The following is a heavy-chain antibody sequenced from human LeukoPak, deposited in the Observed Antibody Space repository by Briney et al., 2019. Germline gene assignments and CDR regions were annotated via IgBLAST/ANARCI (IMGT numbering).Heavy chain of an antibody. V-gene: IGHV4-59*01. CDR1: GGSISSYY. D-gene: IGHD3-22*01. Sequence: PSETQSLTCTVSGGSISSYYWTWIRQPPGKGLEWIGYIYYSGSTNYNPSLKSRVTISVDTSKNQFSLKLSSVTAADTAVYYCARGSYYYDSSGYYPPYWYFDLWGRGTLVTVSS. J-gene: IGHJ2*01. CDR3: ARGSYYYDSSGYYPPYWYFDL. CDR2: IYYSGST.